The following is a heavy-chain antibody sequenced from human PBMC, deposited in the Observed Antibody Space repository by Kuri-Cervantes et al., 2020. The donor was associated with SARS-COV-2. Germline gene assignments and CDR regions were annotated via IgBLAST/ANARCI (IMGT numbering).Heavy chain of an antibody. J-gene: IGHJ6*02. D-gene: IGHD3-22*01. V-gene: IGHV3-11*06. CDR2: ISSSSSYT. CDR3: AKDADCYDSGGDGMDV. Sequence: GGSLRLSCAASGFTFSDYYMSWIRQAPGKGLEWVSYISSSSSYTKYAHSVKGRFTISRDNAKKSLYLKMNSLRAEDTAVYYCAKDADCYDSGGDGMDVWGQGTTVTVSS. CDR1: GFTFSDYY.